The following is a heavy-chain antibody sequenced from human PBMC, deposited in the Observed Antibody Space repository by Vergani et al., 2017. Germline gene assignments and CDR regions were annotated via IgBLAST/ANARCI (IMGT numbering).Heavy chain of an antibody. D-gene: IGHD3-16*01. CDR3: ARDLGGLGHYYYYMYV. Sequence: EVQLVESGGVLVQPGGCLRLSCAASGFTLSSYEMNWVRQAPGKGLEWVSYISSSGTIKYADSVKGRFTISRDNAKNSLYLQMNSLRAEDTAVYYCARDLGGLGHYYYYMYVWGKGP. CDR1: GFTLSSYE. J-gene: IGHJ6*03. CDR2: ISSSGTI. V-gene: IGHV3-48*03.